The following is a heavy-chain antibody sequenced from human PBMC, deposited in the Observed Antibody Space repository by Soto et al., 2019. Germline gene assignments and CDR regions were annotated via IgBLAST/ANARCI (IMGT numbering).Heavy chain of an antibody. CDR1: GYTFTSYD. J-gene: IGHJ5*02. CDR2: MNPNSGNT. CDR3: ARHADSSGFHGHWFDP. Sequence: ASVKVSCKASGYTFTSYDINWVRQATGQGLEWMGWMNPNSGNTGYAQKFQGRVTMTRNTSISTAYMELSSLRSEDTAVYYCARHADSSGFHGHWFDPWGQGTLVIVSS. V-gene: IGHV1-8*01. D-gene: IGHD3-22*01.